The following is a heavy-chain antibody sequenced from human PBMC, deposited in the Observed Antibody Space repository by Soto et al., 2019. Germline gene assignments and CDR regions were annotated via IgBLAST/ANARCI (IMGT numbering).Heavy chain of an antibody. D-gene: IGHD6-6*01. CDR2: IYSGGST. J-gene: IGHJ6*02. V-gene: IGHV3-53*01. CDR1: GFTVSSNY. Sequence: GGSLRLSCAASGFTVSSNYMSWVRQAPGKGLEWVSVIYSGGSTYYADSVKGRFTISRDNSKNTLYLQMNSLRAEDTAVYYCARDFPLARRTQLAHWGTIPNGIDVWGQRTTVTVYS. CDR3: ARDFPLARRTQLAHWGTIPNGIDV.